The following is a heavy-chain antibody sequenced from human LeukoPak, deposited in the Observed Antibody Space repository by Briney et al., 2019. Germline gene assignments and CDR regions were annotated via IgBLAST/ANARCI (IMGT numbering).Heavy chain of an antibody. CDR3: ARDREFDYYDSSGYDLFDY. CDR1: GFTFSSYS. V-gene: IGHV3-21*01. Sequence: PGGSLRLSCAASGFTFSSYSMNWVRQAPGKGLEWVSSISSRSSYIYYADSVKGRFTISRDNAKSSLYLQMNGLRAEDTAVYYCARDREFDYYDSSGYDLFDYWGQGTLVTVSS. D-gene: IGHD3-22*01. J-gene: IGHJ4*02. CDR2: ISSRSSYI.